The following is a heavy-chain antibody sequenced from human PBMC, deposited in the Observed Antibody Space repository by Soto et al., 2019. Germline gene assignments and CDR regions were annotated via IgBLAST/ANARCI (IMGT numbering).Heavy chain of an antibody. J-gene: IGHJ4*02. V-gene: IGHV1-69*04. CDR2: IIPILGIA. CDR3: AREIAVAGTQTFDY. Sequence: SVKVSCKASGGTFSSYTISWVRQAPGQGLEWMGRIIPILGIANYAQKFQGRVTITADKSTSTAYMELSSLRSEDTAVYYCAREIAVAGTQTFDYWGQGTLVTVSS. CDR1: GGTFSSYT. D-gene: IGHD6-19*01.